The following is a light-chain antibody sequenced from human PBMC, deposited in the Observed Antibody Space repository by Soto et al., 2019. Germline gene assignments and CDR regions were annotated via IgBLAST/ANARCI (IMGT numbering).Light chain of an antibody. CDR2: AAS. J-gene: IGKJ1*01. Sequence: DIQMTQSPSSLSASVGDRVTITCRASQGIRDDLAWYQQKPGRAPKRLIYAASTLQSGVPSRFSGSGSGTEFTLTISSLHPEDIATYYCLQHGSYPRTFGQGTKVEIK. CDR1: QGIRDD. V-gene: IGKV1-17*01. CDR3: LQHGSYPRT.